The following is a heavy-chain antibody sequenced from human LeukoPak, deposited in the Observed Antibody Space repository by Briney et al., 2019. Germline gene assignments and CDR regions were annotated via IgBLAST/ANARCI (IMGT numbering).Heavy chain of an antibody. CDR3: ARDTMTTVIPYYYYGMDV. CDR1: GGSISSYY. Sequence: SETLSLTCTVSGGSISSYYWSWIRQPPGKGLEWIGYIYYSGSTNYNPSLKSRVTISVDTSKNQFSLKLSSVTAADTAVYYCARDTMTTVIPYYYYGMDVWGQGTTVTVSS. D-gene: IGHD4-17*01. V-gene: IGHV4-59*12. CDR2: IYYSGST. J-gene: IGHJ6*02.